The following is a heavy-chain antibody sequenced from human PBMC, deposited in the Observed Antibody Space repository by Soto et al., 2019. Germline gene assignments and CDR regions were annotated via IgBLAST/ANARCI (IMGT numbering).Heavy chain of an antibody. CDR2: IWYDGSNK. V-gene: IGHV3-33*01. CDR1: GFTFSSYG. Sequence: PGGSLRLSCAASGFTFSSYGMHWVRQAPGKGLEWVAVIWYDGSNKYYADSVKGRFTISRDNSKNTLYLQMNSLRAEDTAVYYCARDYAIAVAGTGDFDYWGQGTLVTVSS. J-gene: IGHJ4*02. D-gene: IGHD6-19*01. CDR3: ARDYAIAVAGTGDFDY.